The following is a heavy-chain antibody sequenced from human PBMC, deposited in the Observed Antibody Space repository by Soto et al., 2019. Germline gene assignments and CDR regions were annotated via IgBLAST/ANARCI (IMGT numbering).Heavy chain of an antibody. CDR2: IYYSGST. CDR1: GGSISSSSYY. J-gene: IGHJ4*02. D-gene: IGHD3-22*01. Sequence: PSETLSLTCTVSGGSISSSSYYWGWIRQPPGKGLEWIGSIYYSGSTYYNPSLKSRVTISVDTSKNQFSLKLSSVTAADTAVYYCATKRLSNYSDRPGPRRGSLDHWGQGTLVTVSS. V-gene: IGHV4-39*01. CDR3: ATKRLSNYSDRPGPRRGSLDH.